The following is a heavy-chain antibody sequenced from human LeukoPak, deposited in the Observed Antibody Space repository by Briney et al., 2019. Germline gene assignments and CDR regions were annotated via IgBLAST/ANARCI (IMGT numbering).Heavy chain of an antibody. Sequence: PGGSLRLSCAASGFTFSSYWMSWARQAPGKGLEWVANIKQDGSEKYYVDSVKGRFTISRDNAKNSLYLQMNSLRAEDTAVYYCAGDTSSGWYHWFDPWGQGTLVTVSS. CDR2: IKQDGSEK. CDR3: AGDTSSGWYHWFDP. V-gene: IGHV3-7*05. D-gene: IGHD6-19*01. CDR1: GFTFSSYW. J-gene: IGHJ5*02.